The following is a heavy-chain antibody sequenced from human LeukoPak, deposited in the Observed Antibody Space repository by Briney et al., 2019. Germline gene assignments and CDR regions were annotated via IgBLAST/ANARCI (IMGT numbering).Heavy chain of an antibody. CDR2: IYTSGST. CDR3: AREVGLKTFDI. Sequence: SETLSLTCTVSGGSIGSGSYYWSWIRQPAGKGLEWIGRIYTSGSTNYNPSLKGRVTISVDTSKNQFSLKLSSVTAADTAVYYCAREVGLKTFDIWGQGTMVTVSS. J-gene: IGHJ3*02. CDR1: GGSIGSGSYY. V-gene: IGHV4-61*02.